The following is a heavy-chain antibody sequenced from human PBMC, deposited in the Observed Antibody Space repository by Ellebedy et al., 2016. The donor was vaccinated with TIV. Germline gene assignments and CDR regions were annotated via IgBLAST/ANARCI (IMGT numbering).Heavy chain of an antibody. CDR1: GDSISGYY. CDR2: IYYSGYT. J-gene: IGHJ4*02. D-gene: IGHD5-12*01. V-gene: IGHV4-59*01. CDR3: ARLGFGYSGYDSGGLDY. Sequence: MPGGSLRLSCTVSGDSISGYYWSWIRQPPGKRLEWIASIYYSGYTNHNPSLKSRVTVSLDTSKNQFSLKLSSVTAADTAVYYCARLGFGYSGYDSGGLDYWGQGTLVTVSS.